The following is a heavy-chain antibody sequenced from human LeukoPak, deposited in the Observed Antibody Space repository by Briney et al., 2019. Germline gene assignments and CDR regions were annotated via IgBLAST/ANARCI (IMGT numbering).Heavy chain of an antibody. J-gene: IGHJ4*02. V-gene: IGHV1-24*01. CDR3: ARSYCNSASCLGGVF. Sequence: ASVKVSCKVSGYTLTELSMHCVREAPGKGVEWRGGFDPEDGETIYAQKFQGRVTMTEDTSTDTAYMELSSLRSEDTAVYYCARSYCNSASCLGGVFWGQGSLVTVSS. D-gene: IGHD2-2*01. CDR1: GYTLTELS. CDR2: FDPEDGET.